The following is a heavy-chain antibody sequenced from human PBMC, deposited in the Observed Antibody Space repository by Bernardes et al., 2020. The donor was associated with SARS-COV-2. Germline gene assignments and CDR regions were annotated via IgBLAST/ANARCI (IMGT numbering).Heavy chain of an antibody. CDR2: IKTGNGNT. V-gene: IGHV1-3*04. J-gene: IGHJ4*02. CDR1: GYTFTGYS. Sequence: ASVKVSCKASGYTFTGYSMHWVRQAPGQRPEWLGWIKTGNGNTEYSQNFQGRITITRDRSASTAYMELSGLTSEDTSMYYCVRGRGRDRSLGLFHYWGQGTLVTVSS. CDR3: VRGRGRDRSLGLFHY.